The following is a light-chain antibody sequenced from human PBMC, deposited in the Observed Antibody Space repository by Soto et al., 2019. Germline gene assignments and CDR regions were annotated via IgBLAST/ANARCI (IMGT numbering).Light chain of an antibody. CDR3: SSYTDRKNLV. J-gene: IGLJ1*01. Sequence: QSVLTQSPSASGSPGQSVTIPCTGTSSDIGGYNSVSWYQQHPGKAPKVMIYDVTKRPSGVPDRLSGSKSGNTASLTVSALQAEDEADYYCSSYTDRKNLVFGTGTKVTVL. CDR1: SSDIGGYNS. V-gene: IGLV2-8*01. CDR2: DVT.